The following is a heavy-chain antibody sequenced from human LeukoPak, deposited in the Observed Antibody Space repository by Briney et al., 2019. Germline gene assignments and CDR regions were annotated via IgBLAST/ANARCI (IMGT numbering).Heavy chain of an antibody. Sequence: SETLSLTCAVYGGSFSGYYWSWIRQPPGKGLEWIGEMNHSGSTNYNPSLKSRVTISVDTSKNQFSLKLSSVTAADTAVYYCARGTSYYYGSGSYYTNNWFDPWGQGTLVTVSS. D-gene: IGHD3-10*01. CDR3: ARGTSYYYGSGSYYTNNWFDP. V-gene: IGHV4-34*01. CDR2: MNHSGST. CDR1: GGSFSGYY. J-gene: IGHJ5*02.